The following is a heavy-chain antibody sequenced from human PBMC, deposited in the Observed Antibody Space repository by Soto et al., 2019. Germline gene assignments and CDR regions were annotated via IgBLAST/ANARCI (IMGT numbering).Heavy chain of an antibody. D-gene: IGHD2-2*02. CDR3: ARDRGYCSSTSCYKGGWFDP. CDR1: GGSISSYY. CDR2: IYTSGST. V-gene: IGHV4-4*07. J-gene: IGHJ5*02. Sequence: QVQLQESGPGLVKPSETLSLTCTVSGGSISSYYWSWIRQPAGKGLEWIGRIYTSGSTNYNPSLKGPVTMSVDTSKNQFSLKLSSVTAADTAVYYCARDRGYCSSTSCYKGGWFDPWGQGTLVTVSS.